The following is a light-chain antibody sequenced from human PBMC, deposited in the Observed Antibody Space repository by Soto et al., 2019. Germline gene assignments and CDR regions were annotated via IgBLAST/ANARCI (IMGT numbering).Light chain of an antibody. J-gene: IGLJ3*02. Sequence: QAVVTQPPSVSGAPVQRVTISCTGSSSNIGAGYDVHWYQQLPGTAPKLVIYGNTNRPSGVPDRFSGSKSGTSASLAITGLQAEDEADYYCQSYDNSLSGRVFGGGTKLTVL. CDR1: SSNIGAGYD. CDR3: QSYDNSLSGRV. V-gene: IGLV1-40*01. CDR2: GNT.